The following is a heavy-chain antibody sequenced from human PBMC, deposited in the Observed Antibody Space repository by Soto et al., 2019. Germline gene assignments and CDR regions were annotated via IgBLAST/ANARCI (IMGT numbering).Heavy chain of an antibody. J-gene: IGHJ4*02. CDR2: INHSGST. CDR3: ARFDLTAAIGY. Sequence: QVQLQQWGAGLLKPSETLSLTCAVYGGSFSGYYWSWIRQPPGKGLEWIGEINHSGSTNYNPSLKSRVTISVDTSKNQFSLKLSSVTAADTAVYYCARFDLTAAIGYWGQGTLVTVSS. CDR1: GGSFSGYY. D-gene: IGHD2-2*01. V-gene: IGHV4-34*01.